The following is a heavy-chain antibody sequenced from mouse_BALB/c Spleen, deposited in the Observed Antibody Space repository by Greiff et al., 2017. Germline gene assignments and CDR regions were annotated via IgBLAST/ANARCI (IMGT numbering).Heavy chain of an antibody. V-gene: IGHV14-3*02. Sequence: VQLKQSGAELVKPGASVKLSCTASGFNIKDTYMHWVKQRPEQGLEWIGRIDPANGNTKYDPKFQGKATITADTSSNTAYLQLSSLTSEDTAVYYCARWYYGNYNAMDYWGQGTSVTGS. J-gene: IGHJ4*01. CDR3: ARWYYGNYNAMDY. D-gene: IGHD2-1*01. CDR2: IDPANGNT. CDR1: GFNIKDTY.